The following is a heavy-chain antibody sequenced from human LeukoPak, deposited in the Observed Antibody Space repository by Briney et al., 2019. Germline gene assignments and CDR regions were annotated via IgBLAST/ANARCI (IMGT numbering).Heavy chain of an antibody. CDR1: GGSISSYY. Sequence: SETLSLTCTVSGGSISSYYWSWIRQSPGKGLEWIGYIYYSESTYYKPSLKSRVTISVDTSKNQFSLKLSSVTAADTAVYYCARAYSSSWYWNWFDPWGQGTLVTVSS. CDR3: ARAYSSSWYWNWFDP. D-gene: IGHD6-13*01. V-gene: IGHV4-59*08. CDR2: IYYSEST. J-gene: IGHJ5*02.